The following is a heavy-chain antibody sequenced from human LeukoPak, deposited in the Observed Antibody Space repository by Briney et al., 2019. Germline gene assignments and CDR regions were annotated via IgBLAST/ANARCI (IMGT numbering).Heavy chain of an antibody. CDR2: ISSSSSTI. J-gene: IGHJ6*03. CDR1: GFTFSSYS. V-gene: IGHV3-48*04. Sequence: GGSLRLSCAASGFTFSSYSMNWVRQAPGKGLEWVSYISSSSSTIYYADSVKGRFTISRDNAKNSLYLQMNSLRAEDTAVYYCARVAVIYYYYMEVWGKGTTVTVSS. D-gene: IGHD2/OR15-2a*01. CDR3: ARVAVIYYYYMEV.